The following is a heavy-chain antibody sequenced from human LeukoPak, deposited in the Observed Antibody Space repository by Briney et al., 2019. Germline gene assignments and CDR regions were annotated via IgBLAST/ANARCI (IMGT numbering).Heavy chain of an antibody. J-gene: IGHJ4*02. CDR3: ARAFSYGYYFDY. D-gene: IGHD4-17*01. V-gene: IGHV4-30-2*01. CDR1: GGSISSGGYY. Sequence: SETLSLTCTVSGGSISSGGYYWSWIRQPPGKGLEWIGYIYHSGSTYYNPSLKSRVTISVDRSKNQFSLKLSSVTAADTAVYYCARAFSYGYYFDYWGQGTLVTVSS. CDR2: IYHSGST.